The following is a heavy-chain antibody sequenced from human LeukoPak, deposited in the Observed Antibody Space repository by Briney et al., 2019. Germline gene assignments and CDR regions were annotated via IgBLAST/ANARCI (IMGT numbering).Heavy chain of an antibody. D-gene: IGHD3-9*01. Sequence: ASVKVSCKASGYTFTSYAMNWVRQAPGQGLEWMGWINTNTGNPTYAQGFTGRFVFSLDTSVSTAYLQISSLKAEDTAVYYCASGLRYDILTGPFDYWGQGTLVTVSS. CDR2: INTNTGNP. CDR1: GYTFTSYA. J-gene: IGHJ4*02. V-gene: IGHV7-4-1*02. CDR3: ASGLRYDILTGPFDY.